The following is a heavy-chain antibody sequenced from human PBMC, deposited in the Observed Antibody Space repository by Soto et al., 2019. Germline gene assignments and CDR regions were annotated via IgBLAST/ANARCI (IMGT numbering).Heavy chain of an antibody. V-gene: IGHV3-48*02. CDR2: ISSSSSTI. D-gene: IGHD3-3*02. Sequence: EVQLVESGGGLVQPGGSLRLSCAASGFTFSSYSMNWVRQAPGKGLEWVSYISSSSSTIYYADSVKGRFTISRDNAKNSLYLQMNSLRDEDTAVYYCARVIGRHFWSGYYLDSWGQGTLVTVSP. CDR3: ARVIGRHFWSGYYLDS. CDR1: GFTFSSYS. J-gene: IGHJ4*02.